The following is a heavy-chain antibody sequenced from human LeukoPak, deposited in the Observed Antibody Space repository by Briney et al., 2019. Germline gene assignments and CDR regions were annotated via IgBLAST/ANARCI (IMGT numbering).Heavy chain of an antibody. CDR2: ISYDGSNK. CDR3: ARERGSVDSSGYYWGSPDAFDI. CDR1: GFTFSSYA. Sequence: PGGSLRLSCAASGFTFSSYAMHWVRQAPGKGLEWVAVISYDGSNKYYADSVKGRFTISRDNSKNTLYLQMNSLRAEDTAVYYCARERGSVDSSGYYWGSPDAFDIWGQGTMVTVSS. V-gene: IGHV3-30-3*01. D-gene: IGHD3-22*01. J-gene: IGHJ3*02.